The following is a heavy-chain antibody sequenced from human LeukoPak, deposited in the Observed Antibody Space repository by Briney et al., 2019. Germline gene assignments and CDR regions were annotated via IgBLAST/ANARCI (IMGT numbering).Heavy chain of an antibody. D-gene: IGHD3-3*01. CDR1: GRSIDNYY. Sequence: PSETLSLTCTVSGRSIDNYYWGWIRQSPGKGLEYIAYIFYNGRTNYNLSLKSRVTISVDTSKNQFSLKLNYVTAADTAVYYCARHDFWSGFDYWGQGALVTVSS. CDR3: ARHDFWSGFDY. J-gene: IGHJ4*02. V-gene: IGHV4-59*08. CDR2: IFYNGRT.